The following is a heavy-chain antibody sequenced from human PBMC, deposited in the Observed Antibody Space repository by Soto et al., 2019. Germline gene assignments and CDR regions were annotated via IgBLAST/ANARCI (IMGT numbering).Heavy chain of an antibody. CDR2: SSATGAGT. D-gene: IGHD1-7*01. Sequence: XGSLILSCAASGFTFSSYGMTWVRQAPGKGLDWVSFSSATGAGTYYADSVKGRFTISRDNSKNTLYLQMTSLRADDTAVYYCAKDRRAGGNYGFYSDFWGQGALVTVSS. CDR3: AKDRRAGGNYGFYSDF. CDR1: GFTFSSYG. J-gene: IGHJ4*02. V-gene: IGHV3-23*01.